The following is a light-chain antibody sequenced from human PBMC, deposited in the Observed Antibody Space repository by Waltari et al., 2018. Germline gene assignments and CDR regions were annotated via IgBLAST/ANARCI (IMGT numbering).Light chain of an antibody. V-gene: IGLV2-14*03. J-gene: IGLJ1*01. CDR2: DVS. CDR3: GSYTSSTTLA. Sequence: QSALTQPASVSGSPGQSITISCTGTSSDVGGYDYVSWYQQHPGKAPKLMLYDVSNRPLEVSHRFSGSKSGNTASLTISGLQADDEAEYYCGSYTSSTTLAFGTETKVTVL. CDR1: SSDVGGYDY.